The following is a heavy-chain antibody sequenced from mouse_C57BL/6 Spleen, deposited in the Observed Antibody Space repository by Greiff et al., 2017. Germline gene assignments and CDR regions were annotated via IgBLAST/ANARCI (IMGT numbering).Heavy chain of an antibody. CDR1: GYTFTSYW. Sequence: QVQLQQSGAELVRPGTSVKLSCKASGYTFTSYWMHWVKQRPGQGLEWIGVIDPSDSYTNYNQKFKGKATLTVDTSSSTAYMQLSSLTSEDSAVYYCARSGSTMVTTGYYFDYWGQGTTLTVSS. CDR3: ARSGSTMVTTGYYFDY. J-gene: IGHJ2*01. D-gene: IGHD2-2*01. CDR2: IDPSDSYT. V-gene: IGHV1-59*01.